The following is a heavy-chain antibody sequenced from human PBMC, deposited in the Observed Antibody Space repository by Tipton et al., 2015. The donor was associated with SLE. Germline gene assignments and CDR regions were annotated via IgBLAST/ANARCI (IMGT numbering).Heavy chain of an antibody. Sequence: SLRLSCAASGFTFSSYAMSWVRQAPGKGLEWVSAISGSGGSTYYADSVKGRFTISRDNSKNTLYLQMNSLRAEDTAVYYCARDERIFGVVRMDVWGLGTTVTVSS. D-gene: IGHD3-3*01. J-gene: IGHJ6*02. CDR2: ISGSGGST. CDR3: ARDERIFGVVRMDV. V-gene: IGHV3-23*01. CDR1: GFTFSSYA.